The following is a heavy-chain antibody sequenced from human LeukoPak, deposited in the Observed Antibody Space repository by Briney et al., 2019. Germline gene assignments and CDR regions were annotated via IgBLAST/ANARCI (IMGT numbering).Heavy chain of an antibody. V-gene: IGHV3-49*03. Sequence: GGSLRLSCTASGFTFGDYAMSWFRQAPGKGLEWVGFIRSKAYGGTTEYAASVKGRFTISRDDSKSIAYLQMNSLKTEDTAEYYCTRYSSSWYDWFDPWGQGTLVTVSS. CDR3: TRYSSSWYDWFDP. CDR1: GFTFGDYA. J-gene: IGHJ5*02. D-gene: IGHD6-13*01. CDR2: IRSKAYGGTT.